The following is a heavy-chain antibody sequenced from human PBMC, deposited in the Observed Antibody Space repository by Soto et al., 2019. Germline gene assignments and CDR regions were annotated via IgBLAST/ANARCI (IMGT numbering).Heavy chain of an antibody. Sequence: GGSLRLSCAASGFTFSSYAMSWVRQAPGKGLEWVSAISGSGGSTYYADSVKGRFTISRDNSKNTLYLQMNSLRAEDTAVYYCAKLWTVLRFPPGFEPWGQRTLVSVPQ. D-gene: IGHD3-3*01. J-gene: IGHJ5*02. CDR1: GFTFSSYA. CDR2: ISGSGGST. CDR3: AKLWTVLRFPPGFEP. V-gene: IGHV3-23*01.